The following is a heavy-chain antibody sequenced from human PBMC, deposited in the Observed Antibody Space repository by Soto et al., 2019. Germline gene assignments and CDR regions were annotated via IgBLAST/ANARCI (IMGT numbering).Heavy chain of an antibody. CDR3: ATDCSSTSCRDDAFDI. Sequence: QVQLVQSGAEVKKPGASVKVSCKASGYTFTSYAMHWVRQAPGQRLEWMGWINAGNGNTKYSQKFQGRVTITRDTSASTAYMELSSLRSEDTAVYYCATDCSSTSCRDDAFDIWGKGTMVTVSS. D-gene: IGHD2-2*01. J-gene: IGHJ3*02. CDR1: GYTFTSYA. CDR2: INAGNGNT. V-gene: IGHV1-3*01.